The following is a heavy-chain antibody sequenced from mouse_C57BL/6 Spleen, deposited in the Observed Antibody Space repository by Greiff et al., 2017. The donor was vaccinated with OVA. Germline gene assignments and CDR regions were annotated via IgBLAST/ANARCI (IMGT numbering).Heavy chain of an antibody. CDR2: IYPGDGDT. CDR3: AREGGLDY. J-gene: IGHJ2*01. V-gene: IGHV1-82*01. D-gene: IGHD3-3*01. Sequence: VQLQQSGPELVKPGASVKISCKASGYAFSSSWMNWVKQRPGKGLEWIGRIYPGDGDTNYNGKFKGKATLTADKSSSTAYMQLSSLTSEDSAVYFSAREGGLDYWGQGTTLTVSS. CDR1: GYAFSSSW.